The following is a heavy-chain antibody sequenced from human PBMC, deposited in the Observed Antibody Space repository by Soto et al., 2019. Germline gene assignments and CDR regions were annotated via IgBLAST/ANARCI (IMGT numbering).Heavy chain of an antibody. CDR2: IKQDGSEK. CDR1: GFTFSSYW. V-gene: IGHV3-7*01. Sequence: GGSLRLSCAASGFTFSSYWMSWVRQAPGKGLEWVANIKQDGSEKYYVDSVKGRFTISRDNAKNSLYLQMNSLRAEDTAVYYCARDAVAATPLIDCWGQGTLVTVSS. J-gene: IGHJ4*02. CDR3: ARDAVAATPLIDC. D-gene: IGHD2-15*01.